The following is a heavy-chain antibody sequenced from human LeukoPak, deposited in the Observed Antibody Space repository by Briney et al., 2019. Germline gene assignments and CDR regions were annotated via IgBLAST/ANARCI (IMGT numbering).Heavy chain of an antibody. CDR3: ARYSYYDSSGPYGY. Sequence: ASVKVSCKASGYTFTSYDINWVRQAPGQGLEWMGRIIPILGIANYAQKFQGRVTITADKSTSTAYMELSSLRSEDTAVYYCARYSYYDSSGPYGYWGQEPWSPSPQ. D-gene: IGHD3-22*01. V-gene: IGHV1-69*04. J-gene: IGHJ4*01. CDR2: IIPILGIA. CDR1: GYTFTSYD.